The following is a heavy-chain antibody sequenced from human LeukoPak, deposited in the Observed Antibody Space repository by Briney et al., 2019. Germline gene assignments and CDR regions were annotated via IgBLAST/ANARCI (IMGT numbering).Heavy chain of an antibody. CDR2: ISPSGGST. D-gene: IGHD3-9*01. CDR3: ARDRRYDILTGYDY. V-gene: IGHV1-46*01. Sequence: ASVKVSCKAFGYTFTSNYMHWVRQAPGQGPEWMGVISPSGGSTTYAQKFQGRVTLTRDMSTSTDYLELSSLRSEDTAVYYCARDRRYDILTGYDYWGQGTLVTVSS. J-gene: IGHJ4*02. CDR1: GYTFTSNY.